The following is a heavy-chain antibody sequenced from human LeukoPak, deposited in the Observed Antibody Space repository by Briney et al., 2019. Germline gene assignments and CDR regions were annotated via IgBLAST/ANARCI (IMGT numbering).Heavy chain of an antibody. J-gene: IGHJ6*03. D-gene: IGHD1-1*01. Sequence: GGSLRLSCAASGFTFSSYEMNWVRQAPGKGLEWVSYISSSGSTIYYADSVKGRFTIPRDNAKNSLYLQMNSLRAEDTAVYYCARQDWKTYYYYMDVWGKGTTVTVSS. V-gene: IGHV3-48*03. CDR2: ISSSGSTI. CDR1: GFTFSSYE. CDR3: ARQDWKTYYYYMDV.